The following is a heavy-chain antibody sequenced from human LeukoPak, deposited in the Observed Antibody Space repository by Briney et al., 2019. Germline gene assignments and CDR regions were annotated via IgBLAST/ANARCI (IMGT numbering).Heavy chain of an antibody. CDR2: INRDGSEE. CDR3: VRVLIVGSRSIFEH. CDR1: GFTFSSHW. D-gene: IGHD2-21*01. Sequence: GGSLRLSCAASGFTFSSHWMSWVRQVPGKGLAGVANINRDGSEEYYVDSVKGRVTISRDNAKNSLYLQMNSLRADDTAVYYCVRVLIVGSRSIFEHWGQGTLVTVSS. V-gene: IGHV3-7*01. J-gene: IGHJ4*02.